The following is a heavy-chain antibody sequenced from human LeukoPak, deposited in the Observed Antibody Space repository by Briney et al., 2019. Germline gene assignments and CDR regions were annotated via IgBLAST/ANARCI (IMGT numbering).Heavy chain of an antibody. CDR2: IRSKANSYAT. Sequence: PGGSLRLSCAASGFTFSGSAMHWFRQASGKGLEWVGRIRSKANSYATAYAASVKGRFTISRDDSKNTAYLQMNSLKTEDTAVYYCTSHIAVAAEGLYWGQGTLVTVSS. V-gene: IGHV3-73*01. J-gene: IGHJ4*02. D-gene: IGHD6-19*01. CDR3: TSHIAVAAEGLY. CDR1: GFTFSGSA.